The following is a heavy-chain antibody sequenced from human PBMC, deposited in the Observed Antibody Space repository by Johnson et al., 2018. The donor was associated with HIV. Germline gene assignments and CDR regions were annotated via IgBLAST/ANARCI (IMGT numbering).Heavy chain of an antibody. Sequence: VQLVESGGGVVQPGRSLRLSCAASGFTFDDYAMHWVRQAPGKGLEWVSAIGSAGDTYYPDSVKGRFTISRENAKNSLYLEMNSLRAGDTAVYYCARVGAGSSGYYRDAFDIWGQGTLVTVSS. CDR1: GFTFDDYA. J-gene: IGHJ3*02. CDR2: IGSAGDT. V-gene: IGHV3-13*01. D-gene: IGHD3-22*01. CDR3: ARVGAGSSGYYRDAFDI.